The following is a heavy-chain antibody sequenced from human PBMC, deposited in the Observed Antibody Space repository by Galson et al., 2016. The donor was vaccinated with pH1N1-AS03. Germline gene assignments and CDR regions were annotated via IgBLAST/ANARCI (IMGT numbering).Heavy chain of an antibody. V-gene: IGHV3-15*01. CDR1: GFTFSNAW. J-gene: IGHJ5*02. D-gene: IGHD6-6*01. Sequence: SLRLSCAASGFTFSNAWMSWVRQAPGKGLEWVGPVKRKTDGGTTDYAAPVKGRFTISRDDSKDTVYLQMDSLKTEDTAVYYCTTDSGRSSSIWFDPWGQGTLVTVSS. CDR3: TTDSGRSSSIWFDP. CDR2: VKRKTDGGTT.